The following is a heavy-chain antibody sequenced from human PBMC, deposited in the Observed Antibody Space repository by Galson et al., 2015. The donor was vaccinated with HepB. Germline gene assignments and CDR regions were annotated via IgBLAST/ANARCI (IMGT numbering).Heavy chain of an antibody. CDR2: ITNTNHVI. J-gene: IGHJ3*02. CDR1: GFNFSYYN. CDR3: VGAFDI. Sequence: SLRLSCAVSGFNFSYYNMNWVRQAPGKGLEWISYITNTNHVIYYSDSVKGRFTVSRDNAKNSLYLQMNSLRVEDTAVYWCVGAFDIWGQGTIVTVSS. V-gene: IGHV3-48*04.